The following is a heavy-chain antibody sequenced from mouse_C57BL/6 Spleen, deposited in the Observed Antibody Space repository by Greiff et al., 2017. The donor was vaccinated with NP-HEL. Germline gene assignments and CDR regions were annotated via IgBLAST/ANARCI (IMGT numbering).Heavy chain of an antibody. D-gene: IGHD2-4*01. J-gene: IGHJ3*01. Sequence: EVLLVESGGGLVQPGGSLSLSCAASGFTFTDYYMSWVRQPPGKALEWLGFIRNKANGYTTEYSASVKGRFTISRDNSESILYLQVSALRAKDSAAYYCARMGDYDWFAYWGQGTLVTVSA. V-gene: IGHV7-3*01. CDR1: GFTFTDYY. CDR2: IRNKANGYTT. CDR3: ARMGDYDWFAY.